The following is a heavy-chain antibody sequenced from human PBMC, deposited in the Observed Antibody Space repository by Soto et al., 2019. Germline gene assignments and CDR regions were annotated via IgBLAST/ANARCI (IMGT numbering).Heavy chain of an antibody. CDR2: IVVGSGNT. CDR1: GFTFTSSA. V-gene: IGHV1-58*01. CDR3: ARETLMGENYMDV. Sequence: SVKVSCKASGFTFTSSAVQWVRQARGQRLEWIGWIVVGSGNTNYAQKFQERVTITRDMSTSTAYMELSSLRSEDTAVYYCARETLMGENYMDVWGKGTTVTVSS. D-gene: IGHD3-16*01. J-gene: IGHJ6*03.